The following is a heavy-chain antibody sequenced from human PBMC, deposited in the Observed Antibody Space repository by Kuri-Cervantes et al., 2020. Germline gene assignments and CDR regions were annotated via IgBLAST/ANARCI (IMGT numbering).Heavy chain of an antibody. CDR2: NYYSGST. CDR3: ARLRRYENFYRSSGLPSDSFDV. J-gene: IGHJ3*01. V-gene: IGHV4-61*01. Sequence: SETLSLTCTVSGGSVSSGSYYWSWIRQPPGKGLEWNGYNYYSGSTNYNPSLKSRVTISVDTSKNQFSLKLSSVTAADTAEYYCARLRRYENFYRSSGLPSDSFDVWGRGTMVTVSS. CDR1: GGSVSSGSYY. D-gene: IGHD3-22*01.